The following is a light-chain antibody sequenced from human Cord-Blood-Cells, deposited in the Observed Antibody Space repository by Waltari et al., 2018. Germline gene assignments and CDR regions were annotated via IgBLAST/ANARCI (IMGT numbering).Light chain of an antibody. Sequence: QSALTQPPSVSGARAQRGTIACTGSGSHTWAGYDVHCSQQLPVTAPKLLIYGNSNRPSGVPDRVSGSKSGTAASLAITGLQAEDGADYYWQSYDSSLGGVVFGGGTKLTVL. V-gene: IGLV1-40*01. CDR1: GSHTWAGYD. J-gene: IGLJ2*01. CDR2: GNS. CDR3: QSYDSSLGGVV.